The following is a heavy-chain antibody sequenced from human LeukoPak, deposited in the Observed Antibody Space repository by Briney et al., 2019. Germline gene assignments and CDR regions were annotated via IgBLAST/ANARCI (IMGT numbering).Heavy chain of an antibody. Sequence: GGSLRLSCAASGFTFSNYWISWVRQAPGKGLEWVANIKQDGSEKYYVDSVKGRFTISRDNAKNSLYLQMSSLRAEDTAVYYCARELRFLEWSVGVEAFDIWGQGTMVTVSS. J-gene: IGHJ3*02. CDR3: ARELRFLEWSVGVEAFDI. V-gene: IGHV3-7*03. CDR1: GFTFSNYW. D-gene: IGHD3-3*01. CDR2: IKQDGSEK.